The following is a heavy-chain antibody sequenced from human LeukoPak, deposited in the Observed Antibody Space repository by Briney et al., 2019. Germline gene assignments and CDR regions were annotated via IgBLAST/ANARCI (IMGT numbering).Heavy chain of an antibody. CDR3: ARASGSGSYNY. Sequence: GGSLRLSCAASGFTVSSNYMSWVRQAPGKGLEWVSVIYSGGSTYYADSVKGRFTISRENAKNSLYLQMNSLRAGDTAVYYCARASGSGSYNYWGQGILVTVSS. CDR1: GFTVSSNY. V-gene: IGHV3-66*01. CDR2: IYSGGST. J-gene: IGHJ4*02. D-gene: IGHD1-26*01.